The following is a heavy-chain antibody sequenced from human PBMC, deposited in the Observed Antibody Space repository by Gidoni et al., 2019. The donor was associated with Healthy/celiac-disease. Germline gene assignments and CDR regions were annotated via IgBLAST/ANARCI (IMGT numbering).Heavy chain of an antibody. D-gene: IGHD3-3*01. J-gene: IGHJ3*02. CDR3: ARVGTLYYDFWSGYPTGAFDI. V-gene: IGHV4-59*01. CDR1: GGSISSYY. CDR2: IYYSGST. Sequence: QVQLQESGPGLVKPSETLSLTCTVSGGSISSYYWSWIRQPPGKGLEWIGYIYYSGSTNYNPSLKSRVTISVDTSKNQFSLKLSSVTAADTAVYYCARVGTLYYDFWSGYPTGAFDIWGQGTMVTVSS.